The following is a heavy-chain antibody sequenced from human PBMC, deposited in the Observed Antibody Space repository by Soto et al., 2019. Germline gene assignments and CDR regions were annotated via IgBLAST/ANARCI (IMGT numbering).Heavy chain of an antibody. D-gene: IGHD3-9*01. CDR3: TTFYSGYDILTGYYIDY. J-gene: IGHJ4*02. CDR1: GFTFSNAW. CDR2: IKSKTDGGTT. Sequence: LSCPASGFTFSNAWMSWVRQAPGKGLEWVGRIKSKTDGGTTDYAAPVKGRFTISRDDSKNTLYLQMNSLKTEDTAVYYCTTFYSGYDILTGYYIDYWGQGTLVTVS. V-gene: IGHV3-15*01.